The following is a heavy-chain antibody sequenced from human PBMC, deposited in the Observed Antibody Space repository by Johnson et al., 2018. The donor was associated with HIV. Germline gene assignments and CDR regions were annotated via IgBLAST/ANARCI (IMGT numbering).Heavy chain of an antibody. J-gene: IGHJ3*02. CDR3: ARERRPWGPDAFDI. V-gene: IGHV3-30*03. Sequence: QVQLVESGGGVVQPGRSLRLSCAASAFTFSRYGMHWVRQAPGKGLEWVALISYDGSNKYYGDSVKGRFTISRDNSKNTLYLQMNSLRAEDTAVYYCARERRPWGPDAFDIWGQGTMVTVSS. D-gene: IGHD3-16*01. CDR2: ISYDGSNK. CDR1: AFTFSRYG.